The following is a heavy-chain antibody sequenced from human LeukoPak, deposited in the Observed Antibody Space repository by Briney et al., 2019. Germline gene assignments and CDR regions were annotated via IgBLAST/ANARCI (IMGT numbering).Heavy chain of an antibody. J-gene: IGHJ4*02. D-gene: IGHD6-6*01. Sequence: SETLSLTCTVSSGSISSTSYYWGWIRQPPGKGLEWIGSIYCSGSTSYNPSLKSRVTMSVDTSKNQFSLDLSSVTAADTAVYYCARRDSLAARPFDFWGQGTLLTVSS. CDR2: IYCSGST. V-gene: IGHV4-39*01. CDR1: SGSISSTSYY. CDR3: ARRDSLAARPFDF.